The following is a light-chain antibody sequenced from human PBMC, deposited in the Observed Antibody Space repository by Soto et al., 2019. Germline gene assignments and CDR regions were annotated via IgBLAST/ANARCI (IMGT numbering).Light chain of an antibody. CDR3: QQYNKWPLT. J-gene: IGKJ1*01. CDR2: DAS. V-gene: IGKV3D-15*01. CDR1: QSLSSN. Sequence: EILMTQSPATLSVSPGERATLSCRASQSLSSNLAWYQQKPGQAPRLLIYDASNRATGIPARFSGSGSGTDFTLTISSLQSEDFTVYYCQQYNKWPLTFGQGTKVDIK.